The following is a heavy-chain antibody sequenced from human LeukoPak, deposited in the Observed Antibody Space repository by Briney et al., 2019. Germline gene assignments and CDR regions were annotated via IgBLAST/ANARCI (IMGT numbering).Heavy chain of an antibody. V-gene: IGHV1-2*02. D-gene: IGHD2-2*01. CDR2: INSILVGT. CDR3: ARVVYTSRGDSFDP. J-gene: IGHJ5*02. Sequence: INSILVGTSYAQKFQGRVTMTREKSRSTAYMDMSRLRAEDTAGYYCARVVYTSRGDSFDPWGQGTLVTVSS.